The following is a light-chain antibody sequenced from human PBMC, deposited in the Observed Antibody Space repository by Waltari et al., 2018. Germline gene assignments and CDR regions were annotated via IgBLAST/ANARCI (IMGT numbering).Light chain of an antibody. CDR2: QTS. J-gene: IGKJ4*01. Sequence: DIQMTQSPSSLSASVGDRVTITCRASENVNNYLNWYQQKPGKAPKLLIYQTSTLQSGVPSRFSGSGSGTDYTFTINSLQSEDVATYYCQHNYGTPLTFGGGTKVEIK. CDR3: QHNYGTPLT. V-gene: IGKV1-39*01. CDR1: ENVNNY.